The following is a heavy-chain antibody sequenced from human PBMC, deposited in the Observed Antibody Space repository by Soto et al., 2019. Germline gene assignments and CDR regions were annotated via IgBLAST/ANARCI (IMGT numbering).Heavy chain of an antibody. Sequence: LILSCAATGFTCDSPSIHAMSWVRQSPGEGRLWVSSISSNVPNADSAETVQGRFTISKHTSNDAEHLHIKSLRAVVPAKYVCVSWVSAYFDYWGQGTPVTVSS. CDR2: ISSNVPNA. CDR3: VSWVSAYFDY. D-gene: IGHD2-8*01. J-gene: IGHJ4*02. CDR1: GFTCDSPSIHA. V-gene: IGHV3-23*01.